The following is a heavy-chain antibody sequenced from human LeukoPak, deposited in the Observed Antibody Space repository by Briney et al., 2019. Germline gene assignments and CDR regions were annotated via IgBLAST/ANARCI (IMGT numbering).Heavy chain of an antibody. Sequence: GESLKISCQGSGYSFSDYWIAWVRQMPGKGLEWMGIIYPGDSDTRYSPSFEGQVTISADKSINTAYLQWRSLKASDTAMYYCARLWNSNGAELGDAFDIWGQGAMVTVSS. CDR1: GYSFSDYW. CDR3: ARLWNSNGAELGDAFDI. D-gene: IGHD1/OR15-1a*01. J-gene: IGHJ3*02. CDR2: IYPGDSDT. V-gene: IGHV5-51*01.